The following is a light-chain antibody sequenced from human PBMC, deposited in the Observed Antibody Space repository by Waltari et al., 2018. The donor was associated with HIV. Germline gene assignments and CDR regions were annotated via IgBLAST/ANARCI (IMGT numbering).Light chain of an antibody. CDR2: GAF. CDR3: QQSYNPPRWT. Sequence: DIQMTQSPSTLSAFVGDSVTITCRASQDIVTYLNWYQQKAGKAPKLLTYGAFRLEKGVASRFSGSGSGTDFTLSINSLQPEDFATYYCQQSYNPPRWTFGQGTKVELK. J-gene: IGKJ1*01. V-gene: IGKV1-39*01. CDR1: QDIVTY.